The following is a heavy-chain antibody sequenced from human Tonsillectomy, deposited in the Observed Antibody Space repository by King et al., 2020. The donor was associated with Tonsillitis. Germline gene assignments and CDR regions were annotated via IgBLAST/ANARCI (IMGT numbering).Heavy chain of an antibody. J-gene: IGHJ4*02. D-gene: IGHD3-22*01. CDR2: IFSNDEK. CDR3: ARLSSGYYYAIDS. V-gene: IGHV2-26*01. CDR1: GFSLSNARMG. Sequence: VTLKESGPVLVKPTETLTLTCSVSGFSLSNARMGVSWIRQPPGKALEWLAHIFSNDEKTYSTSLRSRLPISKDTSKSQVVLTMTNMDPVDSATYYCARLSSGYYYAIDSWGQGTLVTVSS.